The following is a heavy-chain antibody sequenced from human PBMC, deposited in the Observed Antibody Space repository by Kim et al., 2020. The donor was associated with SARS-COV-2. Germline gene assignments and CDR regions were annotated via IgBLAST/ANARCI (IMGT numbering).Heavy chain of an antibody. D-gene: IGHD1-26*01. CDR3: ARQRPVWDDAFDI. V-gene: IGHV3-53*01. J-gene: IGHJ3*02. CDR1: GFTVSSNY. Sequence: GGSLRLSCAASGFTVSSNYMSWVRQAPGKGLEWVSVIYSGGSTYYADSVKGRFTISRDNSKNTLYLQMNSLRAEDTAVYYCARQRPVWDDAFDIWGQGTMVTVSS. CDR2: IYSGGST.